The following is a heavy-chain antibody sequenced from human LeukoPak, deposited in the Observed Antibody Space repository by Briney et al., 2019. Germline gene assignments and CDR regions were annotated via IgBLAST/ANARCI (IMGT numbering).Heavy chain of an antibody. CDR2: IIPIFGTA. Sequence: SVKVSCKASGGTFSSYAISWVRQAPGQGLEWMGGIIPIFGTANYAQKFQGRVTITADESASTAYMELSSLRSEDTAVYYCARGSTDFWSPNWFDPWGQGTLVTVSS. V-gene: IGHV1-69*13. D-gene: IGHD3-3*01. J-gene: IGHJ5*02. CDR3: ARGSTDFWSPNWFDP. CDR1: GGTFSSYA.